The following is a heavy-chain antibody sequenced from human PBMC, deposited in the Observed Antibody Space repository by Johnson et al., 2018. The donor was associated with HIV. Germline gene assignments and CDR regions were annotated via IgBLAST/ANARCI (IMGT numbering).Heavy chain of an antibody. D-gene: IGHD3-22*01. Sequence: EVQLVESGGGLVQPGGSLRLSCVASGFSVSDNYMNWVRQAPGKGLEWVSIIYSGGTSYHADSVRGRFTISRDDSKNTVFLQMNSLRAEETAVYYCARGGYDAFDIWGQGTMVTVSS. V-gene: IGHV3-53*01. CDR3: ARGGYDAFDI. CDR1: GFSVSDNY. J-gene: IGHJ3*02. CDR2: IYSGGTS.